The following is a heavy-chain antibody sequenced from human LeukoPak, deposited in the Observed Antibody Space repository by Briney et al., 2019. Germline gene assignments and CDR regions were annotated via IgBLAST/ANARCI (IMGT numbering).Heavy chain of an antibody. CDR2: ISSSSSYI. D-gene: IGHD4-17*01. J-gene: IGHJ4*02. CDR3: ARGGEYGDYLDY. V-gene: IGHV3-21*01. CDR1: GFTFSSYS. Sequence: GGSLRLSCAASGFTFSSYSMNWVRQAPGKGLEWVSSISSSSSYIYYADSVKGRFTISRDNAKNSLYLQMNSLRADDTAVYYCARGGEYGDYLDYWGQGTLVTVSS.